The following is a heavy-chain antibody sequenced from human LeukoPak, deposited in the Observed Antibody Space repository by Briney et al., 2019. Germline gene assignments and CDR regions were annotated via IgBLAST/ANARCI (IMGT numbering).Heavy chain of an antibody. J-gene: IGHJ3*02. Sequence: ASVKVSCKASGGTFSSYAISWVRQAPGQGLEWMGWISAYNGNTNYAQKLQGRVTMTTDTSTSTAYMELRSLRSDDTAVYYCAREARLYYDFWSGYYYDAFDIWGQGTMVTVSS. CDR2: ISAYNGNT. CDR1: GGTFSSYA. D-gene: IGHD3-3*01. V-gene: IGHV1-18*01. CDR3: AREARLYYDFWSGYYYDAFDI.